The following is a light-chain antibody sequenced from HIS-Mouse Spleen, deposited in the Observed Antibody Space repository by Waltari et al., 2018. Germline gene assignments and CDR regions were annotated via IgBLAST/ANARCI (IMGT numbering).Light chain of an antibody. Sequence: SYELTQPPSVSVSPGQTARITCSGDALPKKYAYWYQQKSGQAPVLVIYEDSKRPSGIPELLSGSSSGTMATLTISGAQVEDEADYYCYSTDSSGNHRVFGGGTKLTVL. CDR2: EDS. CDR3: YSTDSSGNHRV. CDR1: ALPKKY. V-gene: IGLV3-10*01. J-gene: IGLJ2*01.